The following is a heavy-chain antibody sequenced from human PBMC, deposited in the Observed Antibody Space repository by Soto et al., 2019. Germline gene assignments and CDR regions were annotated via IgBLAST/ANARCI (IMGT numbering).Heavy chain of an antibody. CDR3: AKDPMIVVVIHEYYFDY. V-gene: IGHV3-23*01. J-gene: IGHJ4*02. D-gene: IGHD3-22*01. Sequence: GGSLRLSCAASGFTFSSYAMSWVRQAPGKGLEWVSAISGSGGSTYYADSVKGRFTISRDNSKNTLYLQMNSLRAEDTAVYYCAKDPMIVVVIHEYYFDYWGQGTLVTVSS. CDR1: GFTFSSYA. CDR2: ISGSGGST.